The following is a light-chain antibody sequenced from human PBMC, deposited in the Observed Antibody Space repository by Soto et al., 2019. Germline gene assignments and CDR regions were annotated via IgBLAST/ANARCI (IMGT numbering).Light chain of an antibody. V-gene: IGKV3D-20*01. J-gene: IGKJ1*01. CDR1: QRVSGGF. CDR2: DTS. Sequence: DIVLTQSPATRSLSPGERVTLYCWASQRVSGGFLAWYQHKPGLAPRLILYDTSFRATGVPDRFSGSGSGTQFTLTISRLDPEDFAVYYCQQYGSAPSFGQGTKV. CDR3: QQYGSAPS.